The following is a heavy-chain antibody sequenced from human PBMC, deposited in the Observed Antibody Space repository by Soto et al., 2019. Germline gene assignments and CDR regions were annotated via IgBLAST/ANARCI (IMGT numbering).Heavy chain of an antibody. V-gene: IGHV3-48*03. CDR1: GFTFSSYE. J-gene: IGHJ4*02. CDR3: ARATGYSNYGLDY. D-gene: IGHD4-4*01. CDR2: ISGSSDTR. Sequence: GESLRLSCAASGFTFSSYEMHWFREPPGKGLEWVSYISGSSDTRYIADSVKGRFTISRDNAENSLSLQMNSLRAEDTAVYYCARATGYSNYGLDYWGEGALVTVSS.